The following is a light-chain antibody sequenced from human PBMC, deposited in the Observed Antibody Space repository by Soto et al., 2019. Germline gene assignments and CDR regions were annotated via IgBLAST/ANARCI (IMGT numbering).Light chain of an antibody. V-gene: IGKV1-5*01. CDR3: QQYNSRSWT. CDR1: ESIDNW. J-gene: IGKJ1*01. Sequence: DIQMTQSPSTLSASAGDTVTITCRASESIDNWLAWYQQKPGKAPKLLLFAASTLVGGVPSRFSGRGSGTEFTLTISSLQADDFATYYCQQYNSRSWTFGQGTKVEIK. CDR2: AAS.